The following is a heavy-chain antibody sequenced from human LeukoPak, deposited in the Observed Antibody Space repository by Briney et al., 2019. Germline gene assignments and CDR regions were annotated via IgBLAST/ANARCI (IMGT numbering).Heavy chain of an antibody. D-gene: IGHD3-9*01. V-gene: IGHV3-30*18. CDR1: GFTFSSYG. CDR3: AKDLEYYDILSGGFDP. Sequence: PGRSLRLSCAASGFTFSSYGMHWVRQAPGKGLEWVAVISYDGSNKYYADSVKSRFTISRDNSQNTLYLQMNSLRAEHTAVYYCAKDLEYYDILSGGFDPWGQGTLVTVSS. J-gene: IGHJ5*02. CDR2: ISYDGSNK.